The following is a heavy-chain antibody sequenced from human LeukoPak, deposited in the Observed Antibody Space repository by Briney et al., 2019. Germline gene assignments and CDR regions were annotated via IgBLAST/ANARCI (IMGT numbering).Heavy chain of an antibody. D-gene: IGHD5-18*01. Sequence: PGGSLRLSCAASGFTVSSNYMSWVRQAPGKGLEWVSVIYSGGSTYYADSVKGRFNISRANSKNTLYLQMNSLRAEDTAVYYCARDKRRGYSYGLDAFDIWGQGTMVTVSS. CDR2: IYSGGST. CDR1: GFTVSSNY. V-gene: IGHV3-66*01. CDR3: ARDKRRGYSYGLDAFDI. J-gene: IGHJ3*02.